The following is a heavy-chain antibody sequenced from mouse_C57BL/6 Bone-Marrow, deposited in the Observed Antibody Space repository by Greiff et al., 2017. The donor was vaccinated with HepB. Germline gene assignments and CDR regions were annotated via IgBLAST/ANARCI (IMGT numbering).Heavy chain of an antibody. V-gene: IGHV1-12*01. D-gene: IGHD1-1*01. Sequence: QSGAELVRPGASVKMSCKASGYTFTSYNMHWVKQTPRQGLEWIGAIYPGNGDTSYNQKFKGKATLTVDKSSSTAYMQLSSLTSEDSAVYFCARGYGSSYGYAMDYWGQGTSVTVSS. J-gene: IGHJ4*01. CDR1: GYTFTSYN. CDR3: ARGYGSSYGYAMDY. CDR2: IYPGNGDT.